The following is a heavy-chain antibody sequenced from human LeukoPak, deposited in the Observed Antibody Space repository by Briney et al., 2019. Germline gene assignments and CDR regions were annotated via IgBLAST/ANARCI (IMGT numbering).Heavy chain of an antibody. J-gene: IGHJ4*02. CDR1: GFTFSDYY. CDR3: AKEIWPTVTTPGHTHFDY. D-gene: IGHD4-17*01. V-gene: IGHV3-11*04. Sequence: GGSLRLSCAASGFTFSDYYMSWIRQAPGKGLEWVSYISSSSSTIYYADSVKGRFTISRDNAKNSLYLQMNSLRAEDTAVYYCAKEIWPTVTTPGHTHFDYWGQGTLVTVSS. CDR2: ISSSSSTI.